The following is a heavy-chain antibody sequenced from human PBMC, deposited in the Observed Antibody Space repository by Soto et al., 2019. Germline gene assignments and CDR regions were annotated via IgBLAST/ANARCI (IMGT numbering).Heavy chain of an antibody. CDR3: AREFAYGDWFDP. D-gene: IGHD4-17*01. V-gene: IGHV1-18*01. CDR2: ISGYNGNT. J-gene: IGHJ5*02. Sequence: QVQLVQSGVEVKKPGASVKVSCKTSGYTFTTYDISWVRQAPGQGLEWMGWISGYNGNTNYAQKLPGIVTMTTDTSTSTAYMELRSLRSDGTAVYYFAREFAYGDWFDPWGQGTLVTVSS. CDR1: GYTFTTYD.